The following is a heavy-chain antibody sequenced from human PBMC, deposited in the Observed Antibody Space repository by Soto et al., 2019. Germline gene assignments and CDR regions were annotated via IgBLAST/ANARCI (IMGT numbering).Heavy chain of an antibody. D-gene: IGHD3-9*01. CDR3: ARVVSPYYDVLTGKWFDP. J-gene: IGHJ5*02. CDR2: IKSFNGDT. CDR1: GYTFTGYY. Sequence: QVQLVQSGAEVKEPGASVKVSCKASGYTFTGYYMHWARQAPGQGLEWMGWIKSFNGDTNYAQKFQGRVTLTRDTSISTAYMELSRLKSDDTAVYYCARVVSPYYDVLTGKWFDPWGQGTLVTVSS. V-gene: IGHV1-2*02.